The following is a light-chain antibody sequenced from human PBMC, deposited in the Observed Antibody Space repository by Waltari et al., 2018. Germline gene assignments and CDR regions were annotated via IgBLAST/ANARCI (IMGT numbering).Light chain of an antibody. Sequence: QSALTQPASVSGSPGQSITISCTGTSSYLASYNYVSWYQQHPGKAPNLVIYDATYRPSGVSVRFSGSKSGNTASLTISGLQPEDEAAYYCSSYSGSITLFGGGTKLSVL. CDR1: SSYLASYNY. J-gene: IGLJ2*01. V-gene: IGLV2-14*03. CDR3: SSYSGSITL. CDR2: DAT.